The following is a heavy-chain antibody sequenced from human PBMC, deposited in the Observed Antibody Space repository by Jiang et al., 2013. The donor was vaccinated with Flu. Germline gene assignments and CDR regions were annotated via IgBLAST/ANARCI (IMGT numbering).Heavy chain of an antibody. D-gene: IGHD2-21*02. V-gene: IGHV3-9*01. CDR1: GFSFSGYG. Sequence: RSLRLSCAASGFSFSGYGMHWVRQAPGKGLEWVSLISWNSDTIGYADSVKGRFTISRDNAKNSLYLQMNSLRVEDTALYYCTGSRVVVTAADGEVHFYYQAMDVWGQGTTVTVSS. J-gene: IGHJ6*02. CDR3: TGSRVVVTAADGEVHFYYQAMDV. CDR2: ISWNSDTI.